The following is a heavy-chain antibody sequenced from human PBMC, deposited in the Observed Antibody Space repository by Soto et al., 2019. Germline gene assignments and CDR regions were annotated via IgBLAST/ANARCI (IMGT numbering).Heavy chain of an antibody. Sequence: PSETLSLTCSVSGGSTSSYYWSWIRQPPGKGLEWIGYIYYSGSTDYSPSLKSRVTMSIATSQNQVSLKLTSVTTADTAVYYCATMGTPVTGLYYFDYWGQGTLVTVSS. V-gene: IGHV4-59*01. CDR1: GGSTSSYY. J-gene: IGHJ4*02. D-gene: IGHD4-17*01. CDR3: ATMGTPVTGLYYFDY. CDR2: IYYSGST.